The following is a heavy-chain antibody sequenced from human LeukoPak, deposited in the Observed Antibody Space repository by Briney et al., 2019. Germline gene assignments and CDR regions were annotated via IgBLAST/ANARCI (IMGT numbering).Heavy chain of an antibody. CDR1: GGTFSSYA. D-gene: IGHD5-18*01. V-gene: IGHV1-69*13. J-gene: IGHJ6*04. CDR3: ARLRGYSYGYNYYGMDV. CDR2: IIPIFGTA. Sequence: GASVKVSCKASGGTFSSYAISWVRQAPGQGLEWMGGIIPIFGTANYAQKFQGRVTITADESTSTVYMELSSLRSEDTAVYYCARLRGYSYGYNYYGMDVWGKGTTVTVSS.